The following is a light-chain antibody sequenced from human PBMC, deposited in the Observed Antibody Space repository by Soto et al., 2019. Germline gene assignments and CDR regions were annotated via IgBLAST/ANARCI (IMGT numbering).Light chain of an antibody. CDR3: QQPCRTPRIT. V-gene: IGKV1-39*01. CDR1: QSITNF. CDR2: AAS. J-gene: IGKJ4*01. Sequence: DIQLTQSPSSLSASVGDRVTITCRANQSITNFVNWYQKKHGKATNLLIYAASNLQSEVPSRLSGRRSRTDFAISRSGLLHYDFGTYCCQQPCRTPRITFGGGTKVDIK.